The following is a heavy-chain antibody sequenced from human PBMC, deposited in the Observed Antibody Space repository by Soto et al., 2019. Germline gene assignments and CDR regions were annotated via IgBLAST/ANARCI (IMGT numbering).Heavy chain of an antibody. CDR1: GGTFSSYA. V-gene: IGHV1-69*06. Sequence: SVKVSCKASGGTFSSYAISWVRQAPGQGLEWMGGVIPIFGTTNYARRFQGRVTITADKSTSTAYMELRSLRSEDTAVYYCARGTRSGSYYYYGLDVWGQGTTVTVSS. CDR2: VIPIFGTT. J-gene: IGHJ6*02. D-gene: IGHD1-26*01. CDR3: ARGTRSGSYYYYGLDV.